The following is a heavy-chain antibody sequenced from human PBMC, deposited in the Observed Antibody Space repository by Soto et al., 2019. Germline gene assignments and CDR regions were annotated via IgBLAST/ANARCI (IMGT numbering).Heavy chain of an antibody. CDR2: IRSKANSYAT. D-gene: IGHD5-18*01. V-gene: IGHV3-73*02. CDR3: TRPQLWLEAVRSAHGYGMDV. CDR1: GFTFSGSA. J-gene: IGHJ6*02. Sequence: EVQLVESGGGLVQPGGSLKLSCAASGFTFSGSAMHWVRQASGKGLEWVGRIRSKANSYATAYAASVKGRFTISRDDSKTTAYLQMNSLKTEDTAVYYCTRPQLWLEAVRSAHGYGMDVWGQGTTVTVSS.